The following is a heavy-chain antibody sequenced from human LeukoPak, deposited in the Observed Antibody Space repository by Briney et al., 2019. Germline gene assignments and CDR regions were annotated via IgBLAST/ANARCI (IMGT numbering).Heavy chain of an antibody. V-gene: IGHV4-59*01. CDR3: ARGRGYSYGQALGYYYYYGMDV. D-gene: IGHD5-18*01. J-gene: IGHJ6*02. Sequence: PSETLSLTCTVSGGSISSYYWSWIRQPPGKGLEWIGYIYYSGSTNYSPSLKSRVTISVDTSKNQFSLKLSSVTAADTAVYYCARGRGYSYGQALGYYYYYGMDVWGQGTTVTVSS. CDR2: IYYSGST. CDR1: GGSISSYY.